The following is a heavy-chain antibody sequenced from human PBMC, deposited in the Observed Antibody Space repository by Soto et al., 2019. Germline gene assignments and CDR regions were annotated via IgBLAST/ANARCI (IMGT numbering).Heavy chain of an antibody. Sequence: GGSLRLSCASSGFTFIDYYMSWIRQAPGKGLEWVSYISSRRFTKYYGDSVRGRFTISRDNAKKSLYLQMNSLRAEDTAVYYCAKDQIAAAAWGQGTLVTVSS. V-gene: IGHV3-11*01. J-gene: IGHJ5*02. CDR1: GFTFIDYY. CDR2: ISSRRFTK. D-gene: IGHD6-13*01. CDR3: AKDQIAAAA.